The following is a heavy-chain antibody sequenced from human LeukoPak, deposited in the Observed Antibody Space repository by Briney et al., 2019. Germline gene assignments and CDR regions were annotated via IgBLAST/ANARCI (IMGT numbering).Heavy chain of an antibody. D-gene: IGHD1-14*01. CDR1: GFTFSSYA. CDR3: AKVIPEVGTTTWGAYYFDY. V-gene: IGHV3-23*01. CDR2: ISGSGGST. Sequence: GGSLRLSCAASGFTFSSYAMSWVRQAPGKGLEWVSAISGSGGSTYYADSVKGRFTISRDNSKNTLYLQMNNLRAEDTAVYYCAKVIPEVGTTTWGAYYFDYWGQGTLVTVSS. J-gene: IGHJ4*02.